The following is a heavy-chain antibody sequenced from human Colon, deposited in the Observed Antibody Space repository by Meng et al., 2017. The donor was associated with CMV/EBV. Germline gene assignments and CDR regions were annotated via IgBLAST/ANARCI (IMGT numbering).Heavy chain of an antibody. CDR1: GYTFTSYD. CDR3: ARLTSGGY. D-gene: IGHD4/OR15-4a*01. J-gene: IGHJ4*02. V-gene: IGHV1-8*01. Sequence: QVQMVQSGAGVKRPGASVKGSCQASGYTFTSYDINWVRQTPGQGLEGVGWMNPRGGDTDYARKFQGRVTMTRDTSLGTAYLELRSLTSEDTAIYYCARLTSGGYWGQGTLVTVSS. CDR2: MNPRGGDT.